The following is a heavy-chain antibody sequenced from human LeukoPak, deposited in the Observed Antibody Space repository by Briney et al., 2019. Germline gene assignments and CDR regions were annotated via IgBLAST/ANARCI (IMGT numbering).Heavy chain of an antibody. J-gene: IGHJ4*02. Sequence: GGSLRLSCAASGFTVSSNYMSWVRQAPGKGLEWVSVINSGGSTYYADSVKGRFTISRDNSKNTLYLQMNSLRAEDMAVYYCERDNAVSDYRGKGTLVTV. CDR3: ERDNAVSDY. CDR1: GFTVSSNY. CDR2: INSGGST. V-gene: IGHV3-53*01.